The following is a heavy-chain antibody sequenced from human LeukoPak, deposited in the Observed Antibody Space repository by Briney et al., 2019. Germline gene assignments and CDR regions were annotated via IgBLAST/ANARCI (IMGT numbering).Heavy chain of an antibody. CDR1: GDSISYYY. CDR3: ARLTIVVPSFGVDV. D-gene: IGHD4-11*01. Sequence: SETLSLTCSVSGDSISYYYWGWIRQPPGKGLEWIGYIYYSGSTYTNYNPSLKSRVNISVDASKNLFSLNLSSVTGADTAMYYCARLTIVVPSFGVDVWGPGTTVTVSS. J-gene: IGHJ6*02. V-gene: IGHV4-59*08. CDR2: IYYSGSTYT.